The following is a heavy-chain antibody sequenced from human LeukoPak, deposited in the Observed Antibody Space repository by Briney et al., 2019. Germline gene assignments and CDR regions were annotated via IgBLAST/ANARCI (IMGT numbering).Heavy chain of an antibody. CDR1: GYTFTSYY. CDR3: ARDRRDYDFWSGYYTGGGDY. Sequence: ASVKVSCKASGYTFTSYYMHWVRQAPGQGLEWMGIINPSGGSTSYAQKFQGRVTMTTDTSTSTAYMELRSLRSDDTAVYYCARDRRDYDFWSGYYTGGGDYWGQGTLVTVSS. D-gene: IGHD3-3*01. V-gene: IGHV1-46*01. CDR2: INPSGGST. J-gene: IGHJ4*02.